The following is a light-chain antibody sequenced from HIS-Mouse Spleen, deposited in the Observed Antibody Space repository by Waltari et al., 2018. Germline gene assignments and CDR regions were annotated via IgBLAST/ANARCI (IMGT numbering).Light chain of an antibody. CDR3: QVWDSSSDHVV. V-gene: IGLV3-21*03. J-gene: IGLJ2*01. CDR2: DDS. CDR1: NSGRKS. Sequence: SDVLTQPPSVSVAPGKTARTTCGGNNSGRKSVHWYQQKPGQAPVLVVYDDSDRPSGIPERFSGSNSGNTATLTICRVEAGDEADYYCQVWDSSSDHVVFGGGTKLTVL.